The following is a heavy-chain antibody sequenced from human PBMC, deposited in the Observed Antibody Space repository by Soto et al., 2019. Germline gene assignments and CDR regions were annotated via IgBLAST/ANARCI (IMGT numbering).Heavy chain of an antibody. CDR3: ARDLLEAAAGIYYYYYGMDV. Sequence: PGGSLRLSCAASGFTFSSYAMHWVRQSPGKGLEWVAVISYDGSNKYYADSVKGRFTISRDNSKNTLYLQMNSLRAEDTAVYYCARDLLEAAAGIYYYYYGMDVWGQGTTVTVS. CDR1: GFTFSSYA. V-gene: IGHV3-30-3*01. J-gene: IGHJ6*02. CDR2: ISYDGSNK. D-gene: IGHD6-13*01.